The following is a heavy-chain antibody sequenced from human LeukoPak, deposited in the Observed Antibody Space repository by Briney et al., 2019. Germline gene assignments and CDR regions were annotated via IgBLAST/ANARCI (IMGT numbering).Heavy chain of an antibody. CDR2: IRYDGSNK. CDR1: GFTFSSYG. D-gene: IGHD3-10*01. CDR3: ANEFGELSSFPIS. Sequence: GGSLRLSCAASGFTFSSYGMHWVRQAPGKGLEWVAFIRYDGSNKYYADSVKGRFTISRDNSKNTLYLQMNSLRAEDTAVYYCANEFGELSSFPISWGQGTLVTVSS. J-gene: IGHJ5*02. V-gene: IGHV3-30*02.